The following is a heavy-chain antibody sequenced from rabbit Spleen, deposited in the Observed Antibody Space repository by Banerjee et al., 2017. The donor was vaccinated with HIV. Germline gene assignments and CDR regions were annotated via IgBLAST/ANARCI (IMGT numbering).Heavy chain of an antibody. Sequence: QSLEESGGDLVKPGASLTLTYKASGFSFSRGFFMCWVRQAPGKGLQWIACINTYTAKPVYATWAKGRFTISRTSSTTVTLQMTSLTAADTATYFCARDLASVIGWNFNLWGQGTLVTVS. CDR3: ARDLASVIGWNFNL. D-gene: IGHD1-1*01. V-gene: IGHV1S40*01. J-gene: IGHJ4*01. CDR1: GFSFSRGFF. CDR2: INTYTAKP.